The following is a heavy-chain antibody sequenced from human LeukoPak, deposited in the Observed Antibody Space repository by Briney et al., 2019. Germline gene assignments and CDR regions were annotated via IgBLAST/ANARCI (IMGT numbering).Heavy chain of an antibody. D-gene: IGHD6-13*01. CDR1: GGTFSSYA. V-gene: IGHV1-69*01. CDR2: IIPIFGTA. CDR3: ATTAATAGMNWFDP. J-gene: IGHJ5*02. Sequence: SVKVSCKASGGTFSSYAISWVRQAPGQGLEWMGGIIPIFGTANYAQKFQGRVTITADESTSTAYMELSSLRSEDTAVYYCATTAATAGMNWFDPWGQGTLVTVSS.